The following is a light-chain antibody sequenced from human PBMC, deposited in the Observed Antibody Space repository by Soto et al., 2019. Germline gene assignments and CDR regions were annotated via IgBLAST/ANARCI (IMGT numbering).Light chain of an antibody. CDR3: QQLNSYPLT. CDR2: AAS. V-gene: IGKV1-9*01. Sequence: IQLTQSPSSLSASVGDRVTITCRASQGVSSSLAWYQKKPGSAPKLLIFAASILQSGVPSRFSGSGSGTDFNLTITRLQTEDFASYYCQQLNSYPLTFGQGTRLEIK. CDR1: QGVSSS. J-gene: IGKJ5*01.